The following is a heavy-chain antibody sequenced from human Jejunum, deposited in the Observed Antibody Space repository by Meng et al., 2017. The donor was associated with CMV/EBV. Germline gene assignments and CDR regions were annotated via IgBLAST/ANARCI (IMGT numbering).Heavy chain of an antibody. CDR1: GVTFSSYA. Sequence: SGVTFSSYAMSWVRQAPGKGLEWVSAISGSGGSTYYADSVKGRFTISRDNSKNTLYLQMNSLRAEDTAVYYCAKLGIAAAGTVDYWGQGTLVTVSS. CDR2: ISGSGGST. J-gene: IGHJ4*02. CDR3: AKLGIAAAGTVDY. V-gene: IGHV3-23*01. D-gene: IGHD6-13*01.